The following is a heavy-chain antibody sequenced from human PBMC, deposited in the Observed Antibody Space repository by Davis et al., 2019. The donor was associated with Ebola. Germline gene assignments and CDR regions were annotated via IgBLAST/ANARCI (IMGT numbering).Heavy chain of an antibody. CDR2: IKQDGSEK. D-gene: IGHD6-13*01. Sequence: GESLKISCVASFFSFRSYWMNWVRQAPGKGLEWVATIKQDGSEKSYVDSVKGRFTISRDNAKNSLYLQLNNLRSEDTAVYHCTRLLRSSSSSLWGQGTLGTVSS. J-gene: IGHJ4*02. CDR3: TRLLRSSSSSL. V-gene: IGHV3-7*03. CDR1: FFSFRSYW.